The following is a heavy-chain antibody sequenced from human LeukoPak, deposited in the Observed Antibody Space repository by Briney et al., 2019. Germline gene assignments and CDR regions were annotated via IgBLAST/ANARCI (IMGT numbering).Heavy chain of an antibody. V-gene: IGHV3-33*06. Sequence: GGSLRLSCAASGFTFKTHAMHWVRQAPGKGLEWVALMSYDGTNEYYEDSVQGRFTISRDNSKNTLYLQMNSLRAEDAAVYYCAKDLSQIRPRYYFDSWGQGTLVTVSS. CDR3: AKDLSQIRPRYYFDS. CDR2: MSYDGTNE. CDR1: GFTFKTHA. D-gene: IGHD4-17*01. J-gene: IGHJ4*02.